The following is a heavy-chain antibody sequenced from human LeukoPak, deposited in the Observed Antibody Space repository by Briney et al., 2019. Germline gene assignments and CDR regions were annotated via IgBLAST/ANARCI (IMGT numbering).Heavy chain of an antibody. D-gene: IGHD6-19*01. CDR1: GYTFTSYD. J-gene: IGHJ5*02. CDR3: ARDSSGWYHWFDP. Sequence: ASVKVSCKASGYTFTSYDINWVRQATGQGLEWMGWMNPNSGNTGYAQKFQGRVTITRNTSISTAYMGLSSLRSEDTAVYYCARDSSGWYHWFDPWGQGTLVTVSS. V-gene: IGHV1-8*01. CDR2: MNPNSGNT.